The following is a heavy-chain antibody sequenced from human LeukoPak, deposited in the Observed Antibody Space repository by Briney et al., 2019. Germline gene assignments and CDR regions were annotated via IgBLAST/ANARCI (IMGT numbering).Heavy chain of an antibody. J-gene: IGHJ3*02. Sequence: SVKVSFKASGGTFSSYAISWVRQAPGQGLEWMGGIIPIFGTANYAQKFQGRVTITADESTSTAYMELSSLRSEDTAVYYCARGHRDGYNYAFDIWGQGTMVTVSS. CDR2: IIPIFGTA. CDR1: GGTFSSYA. CDR3: ARGHRDGYNYAFDI. D-gene: IGHD5-24*01. V-gene: IGHV1-69*01.